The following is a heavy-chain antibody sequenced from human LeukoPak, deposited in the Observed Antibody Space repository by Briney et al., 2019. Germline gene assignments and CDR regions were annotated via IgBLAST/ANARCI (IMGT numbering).Heavy chain of an antibody. CDR3: ATGIDQYYSY. V-gene: IGHV3-74*01. D-gene: IGHD2-15*01. Sequence: PGGSLRLSCAASGLTFSFSSYWMHWVRQAPGKGLVWISRITSDGTGTIYGDSVKGRFTISRDNAKNTVYLELNSLGAEDTAVYFCATGIDQYYSYWGQGTLVTVSS. CDR1: GLTFSFSSYW. J-gene: IGHJ4*02. CDR2: ITSDGTGT.